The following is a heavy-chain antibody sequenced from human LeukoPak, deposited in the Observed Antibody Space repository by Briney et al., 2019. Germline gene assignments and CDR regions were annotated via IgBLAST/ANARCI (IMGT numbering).Heavy chain of an antibody. CDR3: AREEGVCSGGTCYSRAFEI. Sequence: GESLKISCQGSGSSFPTYWIGWVRQLPGEGLEWMGIIYPDDSDTRYSPSFQGQVTISADRSISTAFLQWSSLKASDTAMYYCAREEGVCSGGTCYSRAFEIWGQGTMVTVSS. CDR1: GSSFPTYW. V-gene: IGHV5-51*01. J-gene: IGHJ3*02. CDR2: IYPDDSDT. D-gene: IGHD2-15*01.